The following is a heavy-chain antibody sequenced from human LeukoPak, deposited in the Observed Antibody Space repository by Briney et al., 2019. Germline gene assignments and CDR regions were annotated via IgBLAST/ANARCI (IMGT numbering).Heavy chain of an antibody. CDR1: GYTFTGYY. J-gene: IGHJ3*02. V-gene: IGHV1-2*02. Sequence: GASVKVSCKASGYTFTGYYMHWVRQAPGQGLEWMGWINPNSGGTNYAQKFQGRVTMTRDTSISTAYMELSRLRSDDTAVYYCARGEGYGDLSDAFDIWGQGTMVTVSS. D-gene: IGHD4-17*01. CDR2: INPNSGGT. CDR3: ARGEGYGDLSDAFDI.